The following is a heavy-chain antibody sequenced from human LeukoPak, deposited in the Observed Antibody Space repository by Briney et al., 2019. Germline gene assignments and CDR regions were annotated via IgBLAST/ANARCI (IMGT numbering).Heavy chain of an antibody. J-gene: IGHJ6*02. V-gene: IGHV4-4*07. CDR2: IYTSGST. Sequence: SETLSLTCTVSGGSISSYYWSWIRRPAGKGLEWIGRIYTSGSTNYNPSLKSRVTMSVDTSKNQFSLKLSSVTAADTAVYYCARDPMIPSSGMDVWGQGTTVTVSS. CDR1: GGSISSYY. CDR3: ARDPMIPSSGMDV. D-gene: IGHD3-16*01.